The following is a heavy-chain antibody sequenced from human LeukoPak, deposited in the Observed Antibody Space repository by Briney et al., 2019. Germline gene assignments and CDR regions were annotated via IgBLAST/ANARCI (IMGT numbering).Heavy chain of an antibody. CDR1: GFTFSDYY. CDR2: ISSSGSTI. V-gene: IGHV3-11*01. CDR3: ASNTYYYASGSSDY. J-gene: IGHJ4*02. Sequence: PGGSLRLSCAASGFTFSDYYMSWIRQAPGKGLEWVSYISSSGSTIYYADSVKGRFTISRDNSKNTLYLQMNSLRAEDTAVYYCASNTYYYASGSSDYWGQGTLVTVSS. D-gene: IGHD3-10*01.